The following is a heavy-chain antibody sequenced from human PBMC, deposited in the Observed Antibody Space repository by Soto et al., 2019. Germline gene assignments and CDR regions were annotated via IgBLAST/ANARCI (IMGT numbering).Heavy chain of an antibody. D-gene: IGHD1-26*01. CDR2: ISYDGNNE. V-gene: IGHV3-30-3*01. Sequence: QVQLVESGGGVVQPGRSVRLSCVASGFTFSAYTMHWVRQPPGKGLEWVAVISYDGNNERYTDPVKGRFTVSRDNSKSTLYLQMNSLKSEDTAVYYCARDGYSGRSDGFDIWGQGTMVTVSS. J-gene: IGHJ3*02. CDR1: GFTFSAYT. CDR3: ARDGYSGRSDGFDI.